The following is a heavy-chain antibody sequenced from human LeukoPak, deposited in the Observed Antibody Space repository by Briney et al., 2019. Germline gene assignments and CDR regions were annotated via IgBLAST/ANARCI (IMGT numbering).Heavy chain of an antibody. Sequence: VESGGGLVKPGGSLRLSCAASGFTFSSYSMNWVRQAPGKGLEWVSSISSSSSYIYYADSVKGRFTISRDNAKNSLYLQMNSLRAEDTAVYYCVRDHYGSGSAFDIWGQGTMVTVSS. J-gene: IGHJ3*02. CDR2: ISSSSSYI. CDR3: VRDHYGSGSAFDI. V-gene: IGHV3-21*01. CDR1: GFTFSSYS. D-gene: IGHD3-10*01.